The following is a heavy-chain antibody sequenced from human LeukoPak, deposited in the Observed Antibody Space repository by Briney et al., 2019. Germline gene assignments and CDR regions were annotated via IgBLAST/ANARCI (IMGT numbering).Heavy chain of an antibody. J-gene: IGHJ6*02. Sequence: ASVKVSCKASGYTFTSYGISWVRQAPGQGLEWMGWISAYNGNTNYAQKLQGRVTMTTDTSTSTAYMELRSLRSDDTAVYYCARDQSPNPPWDYYYYGMDVWGQGTTVTVSS. V-gene: IGHV1-18*01. CDR2: ISAYNGNT. D-gene: IGHD2-8*01. CDR3: ARDQSPNPPWDYYYYGMDV. CDR1: GYTFTSYG.